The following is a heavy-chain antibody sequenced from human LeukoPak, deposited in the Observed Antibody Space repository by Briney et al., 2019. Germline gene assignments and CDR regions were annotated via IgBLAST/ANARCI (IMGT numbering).Heavy chain of an antibody. V-gene: IGHV1-2*02. CDR1: GYTFTGYY. Sequence: ASVKVSCKASGYTFTGYYMHWVRQAPGQGLEWMGWINPNSGGTNYAQKFQGRVTMTRDTSISTAYMELSRLRSDDTAVYYCARAGYNWNDAVYYMDVWGKGTTVTISS. D-gene: IGHD1-1*01. J-gene: IGHJ6*03. CDR2: INPNSGGT. CDR3: ARAGYNWNDAVYYMDV.